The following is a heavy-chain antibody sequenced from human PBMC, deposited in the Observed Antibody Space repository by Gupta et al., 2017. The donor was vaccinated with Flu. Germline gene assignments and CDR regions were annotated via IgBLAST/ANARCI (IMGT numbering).Heavy chain of an antibody. Sequence: RQAPGKGLEWLAVTSYDGSKQNYADSVKGRFTISRDNSKNMLYLQMNSLRGDDTAIYYCAKDQIAGNYDFWSDYFPDFWGQGTLVTVSS. V-gene: IGHV3-30*18. J-gene: IGHJ4*02. D-gene: IGHD3-3*01. CDR2: TSYDGSKQ. CDR3: AKDQIAGNYDFWSDYFPDF.